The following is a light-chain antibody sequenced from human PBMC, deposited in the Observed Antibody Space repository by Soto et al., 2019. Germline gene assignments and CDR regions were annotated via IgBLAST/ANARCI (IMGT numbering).Light chain of an antibody. V-gene: IGKV3-20*01. J-gene: IGKJ5*01. Sequence: EIVLTQSPGTLSLSPGERATLSCRASQSVSSSYLAWNQQKPGQAPRLLIYDASSRATGIPDRFSGSESGTDFSLTISRLEPEDFAVYYCQQYGSSPTFGQGTRLE. CDR3: QQYGSSPT. CDR1: QSVSSSY. CDR2: DAS.